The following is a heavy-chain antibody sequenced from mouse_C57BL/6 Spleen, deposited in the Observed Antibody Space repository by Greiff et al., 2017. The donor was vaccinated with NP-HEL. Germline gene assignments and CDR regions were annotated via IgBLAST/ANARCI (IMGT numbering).Heavy chain of an antibody. V-gene: IGHV5-12*01. CDR2: ISNGGGST. D-gene: IGHD1-1*02. CDR1: GFTFSDYY. Sequence: EVMLVESGGGLVQPGGSLKLSCAASGFTFSDYYMYWVRQTPEKRLEWVAYISNGGGSTYYPDTVKGRFTISRDNAKNTLYLQMSRLKSEDTAMYYCARQGGDNWGQGTTLTVSS. CDR3: ARQGGDN. J-gene: IGHJ2*01.